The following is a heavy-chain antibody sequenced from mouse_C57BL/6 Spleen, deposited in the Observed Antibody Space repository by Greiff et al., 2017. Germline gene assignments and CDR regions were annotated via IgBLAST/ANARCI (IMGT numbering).Heavy chain of an antibody. V-gene: IGHV1-76*01. CDR3: ARSSYYYGSSCGYFDV. D-gene: IGHD1-1*01. CDR2: IYPGSGNT. Sequence: VQLVESGAELVRPGASVKLSCTASGYTITDYYIHWVKQRPGQGLEWIARIYPGSGNTYYNEKFKGKATLTADKSSSTAYMQLSSLTSEDSSVYFCARSSYYYGSSCGYFDVWGTGTTVTVSS. J-gene: IGHJ1*03. CDR1: GYTITDYY.